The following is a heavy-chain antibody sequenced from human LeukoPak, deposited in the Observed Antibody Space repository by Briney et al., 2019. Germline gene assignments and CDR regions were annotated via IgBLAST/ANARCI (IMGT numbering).Heavy chain of an antibody. CDR2: ISVYNGDT. V-gene: IGHV1-18*04. CDR3: ARDPSGDSSGMDY. CDR1: GYTFTGYY. D-gene: IGHD3-22*01. Sequence: ASVKVSCKASGYTFTGYYMHWVRQAPGQGLEWMGWISVYNGDTNYAQKVQDRVTMTTDTSTSTAYMEVRRLRFDDTAVYYCARDPSGDSSGMDYWGQGTLVTVSS. J-gene: IGHJ4*02.